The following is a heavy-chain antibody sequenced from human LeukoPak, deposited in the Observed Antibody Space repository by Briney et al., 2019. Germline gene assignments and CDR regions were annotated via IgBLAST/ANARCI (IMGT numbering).Heavy chain of an antibody. CDR2: IYYSVST. J-gene: IGHJ3*02. D-gene: IGHD3-22*01. CDR1: GGSISSYY. Sequence: SETLSLTCTVSGGSISSYYWSWVRQPPGKGLEWIGYIYYSVSTNYNPSPKSRSTRSVDTFKTQFSLKLGSVTAADTAVYYCAREGDPSYYYDSSGYYYVGDFDIWGQGTMVTASS. V-gene: IGHV4-59*01. CDR3: AREGDPSYYYDSSGYYYVGDFDI.